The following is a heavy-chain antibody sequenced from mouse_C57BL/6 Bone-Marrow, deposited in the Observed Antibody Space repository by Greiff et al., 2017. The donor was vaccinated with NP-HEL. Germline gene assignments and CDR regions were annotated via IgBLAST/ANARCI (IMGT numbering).Heavy chain of an antibody. D-gene: IGHD1-1*01. J-gene: IGHJ2*01. Sequence: VQLKQSGGGLVQPGGSMKLSCAASGFTFSDAWMDWVRQSPEKGLEWVAEIRNKANNHATYYAESVKGRFTISRDDSKSSVYLQMNSLRAEDTGIYYCTILPIYYYGGDYWGQGTTLTVSS. CDR1: GFTFSDAW. CDR3: TILPIYYYGGDY. CDR2: IRNKANNHAT. V-gene: IGHV6-6*01.